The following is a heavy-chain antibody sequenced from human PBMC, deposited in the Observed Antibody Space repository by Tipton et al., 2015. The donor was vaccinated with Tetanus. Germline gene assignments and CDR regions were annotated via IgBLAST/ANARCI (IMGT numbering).Heavy chain of an antibody. CDR3: ARQADYNILPGYYYYLDY. CDR1: GYSFTNYW. CDR2: IYPGDSDT. V-gene: IGHV5-51*01. D-gene: IGHD3-9*01. J-gene: IGHJ4*02. Sequence: QLVQSGAEVKKPGDSLKTSCKASGYSFTNYWIGWVRQMPGKGLEWMGIIYPGDSDTRYSPSFEGLVTISADRSTSTAYVQWSSLTASDTSVYYCARQADYNILPGYYYYLDYWGQGSLVTVSS.